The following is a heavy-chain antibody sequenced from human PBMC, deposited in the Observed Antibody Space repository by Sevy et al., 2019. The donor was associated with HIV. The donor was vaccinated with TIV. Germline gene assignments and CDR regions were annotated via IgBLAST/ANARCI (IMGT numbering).Heavy chain of an antibody. V-gene: IGHV3-23*01. Sequence: GGSLRLSCAASGFTFSSYAMSWVRQAPGKGLEWASAISGSGGSTYYADSVKGRFTISRDNSKNTLYLQMNSLRAEDTAVYYCAKDKEGATTLDLFDYWGQGTLVTVSS. CDR2: ISGSGGST. CDR1: GFTFSSYA. J-gene: IGHJ4*02. D-gene: IGHD1-26*01. CDR3: AKDKEGATTLDLFDY.